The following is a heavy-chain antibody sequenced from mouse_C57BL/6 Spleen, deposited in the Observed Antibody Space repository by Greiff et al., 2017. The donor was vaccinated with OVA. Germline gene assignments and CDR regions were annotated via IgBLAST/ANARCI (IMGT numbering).Heavy chain of an antibody. D-gene: IGHD2-4*01. J-gene: IGHJ2*01. CDR1: GYTFTSYW. V-gene: IGHV1-59*01. CDR3: ARLRNYFDY. Sequence: VKLQQPGAELVRPGTSVKLSCKASGYTFTSYWMHWVKQRPGQGLEWIGVIDPSDSYTNYNQKFKGKATLTVDTSSSTAYMQLSSLTSEDSAVYYCARLRNYFDYWGQGTTLTVSS. CDR2: IDPSDSYT.